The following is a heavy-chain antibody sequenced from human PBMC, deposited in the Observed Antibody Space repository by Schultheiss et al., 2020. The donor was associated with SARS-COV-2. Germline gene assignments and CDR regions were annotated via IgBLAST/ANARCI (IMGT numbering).Heavy chain of an antibody. CDR3: ALSDVGGGPFDY. CDR2: INHSGST. V-gene: IGHV4-34*01. Sequence: SETLSLTCAVYGGSFSGYYWSWIRQPPGKGLEWIGEINHSGSTNYNPSLKSRVTISVDTSKNQFSLKLSSVTAADTAVYYCALSDVGGGPFDYWGQGTLVTVSS. J-gene: IGHJ4*02. D-gene: IGHD3-16*01. CDR1: GGSFSGYY.